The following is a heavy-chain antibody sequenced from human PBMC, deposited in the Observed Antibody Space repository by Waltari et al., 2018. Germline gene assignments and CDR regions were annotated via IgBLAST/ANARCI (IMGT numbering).Heavy chain of an antibody. D-gene: IGHD1-26*01. J-gene: IGHJ4*02. CDR2: IYYRGTA. CDR3: AKQRLGGSYSEF. Sequence: QLQLQESGPRLVKPSETLSLTCPVSGDSISDSGSFYWGWIRQPPGRRLEWIGSIYYRGTAYYNLSLKGRATISVDTSNNQFSLKLTSVTVADTAVYFCAKQRLGGSYSEFWGQGALVIVSS. V-gene: IGHV4-39*01. CDR1: GDSISDSGSFY.